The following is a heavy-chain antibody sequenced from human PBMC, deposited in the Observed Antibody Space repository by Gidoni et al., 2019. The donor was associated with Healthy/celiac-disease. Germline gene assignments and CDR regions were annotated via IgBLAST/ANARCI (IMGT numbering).Heavy chain of an antibody. V-gene: IGHV3-21*01. D-gene: IGHD3-22*01. CDR2: ISSSSSYI. CDR1: GFTFSSYS. Sequence: EVQLVESGGGLVKPGWSLRLSCAASGFTFSSYSMNWVRQAPGKGLEWVASISSSSSYIYYADSVKGRFTISRDNAKNSLYLQMNSLRAEDTAVYYCARVRYYYDSSGYYLGTWGQGTLVTVSS. CDR3: ARVRYYYDSSGYYLGT. J-gene: IGHJ5*02.